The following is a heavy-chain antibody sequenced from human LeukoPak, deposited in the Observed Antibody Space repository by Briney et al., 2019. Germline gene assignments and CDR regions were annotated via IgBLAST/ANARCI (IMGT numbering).Heavy chain of an antibody. CDR3: ARGHGSSFDY. D-gene: IGHD2-2*01. Sequence: NTSETLSLTCTVSGGSISSSSYYWGWIRQPPGKGLEWIGSIYYSGSTYYNPSLKSRVTISVDTSKNQFSLKLSSVTAADTAVYYCARGHGSSFDYWGQGTLVTVSS. CDR2: IYYSGST. CDR1: GGSISSSSYY. V-gene: IGHV4-39*07. J-gene: IGHJ4*02.